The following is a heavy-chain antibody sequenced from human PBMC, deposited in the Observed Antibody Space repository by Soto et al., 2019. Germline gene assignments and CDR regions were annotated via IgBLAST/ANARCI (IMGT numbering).Heavy chain of an antibody. J-gene: IGHJ6*02. CDR1: GFTFSSYG. Sequence: GGSLRLSCAASGFTFSSYGMHWVRQAPGKGLEWVAVISYDGSNKYYADSVKGRLTISRDNSKNTLYLQMNSLRAEDTAVYYCAKEGGSYGGYYYYYGMDVWGQGTTVTVSS. D-gene: IGHD1-26*01. CDR3: AKEGGSYGGYYYYYGMDV. V-gene: IGHV3-30*18. CDR2: ISYDGSNK.